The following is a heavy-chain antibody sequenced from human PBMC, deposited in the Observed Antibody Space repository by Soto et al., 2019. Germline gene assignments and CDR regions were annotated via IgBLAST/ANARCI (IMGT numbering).Heavy chain of an antibody. V-gene: IGHV3-30*18. D-gene: IGHD2-15*01. Sequence: QVRLVESGGGVVQPGGSLRLSCATSGFRLSSYAMHWVRQAPGKGLEWVALMSYEESKKYYADSVKGRFTISRDTSKNTLVLEMNNLRVEDTAVYYCAKDRRDGDFMHILVVDFWGQGALVTVSS. CDR1: GFRLSSYA. CDR3: AKDRRDGDFMHILVVDF. J-gene: IGHJ4*02. CDR2: MSYEESKK.